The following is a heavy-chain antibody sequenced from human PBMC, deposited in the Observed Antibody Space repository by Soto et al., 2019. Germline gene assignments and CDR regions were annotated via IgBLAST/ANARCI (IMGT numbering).Heavy chain of an antibody. CDR3: VEGWNDF. Sequence: EVQVVESGGDLVEPGGSLRLSCVTSGFMFSSAWMSWVRQAPGKGLEWVARIKSTKDGGARDYAAPVNGRFSISRDESKSTVYLQMNSLRAEDTALYYCVEGWNDFWGQGTLVTVSS. J-gene: IGHJ4*02. CDR2: IKSTKDGGAR. V-gene: IGHV3-15*01. D-gene: IGHD1-1*01. CDR1: GFMFSSAW.